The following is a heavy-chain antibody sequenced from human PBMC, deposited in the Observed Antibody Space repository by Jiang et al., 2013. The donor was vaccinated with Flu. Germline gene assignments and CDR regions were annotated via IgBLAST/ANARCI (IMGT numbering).Heavy chain of an antibody. CDR1: VAPSAVVVTT. V-gene: IGHV4-39*07. CDR2: INHSGST. CDR3: ARWRNRYPRYGMDV. Sequence: LLKPSETPVPHLLLSLVAPSAVVVTTGAGSARPPGKGLEWIGEINHSGSTNYNPSLKSRVTISVDTSKNQFSLKLSSVTAADTAVYYCARWRNRYPRYGMDVWGQGTTVTVSS. J-gene: IGHJ6*02. D-gene: IGHD1-14*01.